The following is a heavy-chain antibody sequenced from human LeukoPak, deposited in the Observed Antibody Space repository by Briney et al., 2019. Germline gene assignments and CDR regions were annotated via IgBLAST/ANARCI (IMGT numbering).Heavy chain of an antibody. J-gene: IGHJ1*01. Sequence: GGSLRLSCAASGFTFSSYGMHWVRQAPGKGLEWVAVIWYDGSNKYYADSVKGRFTISRDNAKNTLYLQMNSLRAEGTAVYYCVRPTQTVGTFSAGYWGQGTLVTVSS. CDR2: IWYDGSNK. CDR3: VRPTQTVGTFSAGY. V-gene: IGHV3-33*03. CDR1: GFTFSSYG. D-gene: IGHD6-13*01.